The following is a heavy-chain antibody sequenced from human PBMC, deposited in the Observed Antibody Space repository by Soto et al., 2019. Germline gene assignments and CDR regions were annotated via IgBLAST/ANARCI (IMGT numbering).Heavy chain of an antibody. Sequence: SQTLSLTCAVSGDSVSSNTASGNWIRQSPSRGLEWLGRTYFRSKWYNDYAVSVKSRIIINPGTSNNQFSLQLNSVTPEDTAVYFCAKGDNLGPKTGYAFDPWGQGIMVTVSS. J-gene: IGHJ5*02. V-gene: IGHV6-1*01. D-gene: IGHD5-12*01. CDR2: TYFRSKWYN. CDR3: AKGDNLGPKTGYAFDP. CDR1: GDSVSSNTAS.